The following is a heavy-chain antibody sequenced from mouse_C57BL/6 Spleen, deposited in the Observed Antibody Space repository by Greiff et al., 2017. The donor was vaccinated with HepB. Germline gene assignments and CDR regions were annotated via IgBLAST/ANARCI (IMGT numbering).Heavy chain of an antibody. CDR1: GYTFTSYT. Sequence: QVQLQQSGAELARPGASVKMSCKASGYTFTSYTMHWVKQRPGQGLEWIGYINPSSGYTKYNQKFKDKATLTADKSSSTAYMQLSSLTSEDSAVYSCARSRDYDEFAYWGQGTLVTVSA. J-gene: IGHJ3*01. CDR2: INPSSGYT. CDR3: ARSRDYDEFAY. V-gene: IGHV1-4*01. D-gene: IGHD2-4*01.